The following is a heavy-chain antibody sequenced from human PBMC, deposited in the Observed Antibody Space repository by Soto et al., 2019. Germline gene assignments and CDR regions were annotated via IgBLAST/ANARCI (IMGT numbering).Heavy chain of an antibody. J-gene: IGHJ6*03. V-gene: IGHV1-8*01. D-gene: IGHD2-15*01. Sequence: ASVKVSCKASGYTLTSYDINWVRQATGQGLEWMGWMNPNSGNTGYAQKFQGRVTMTRNTSISTAYMELSSLRSEDTAVYYCARGNCSGGSCYYYYYYHMDVWGKGTTVTVSS. CDR2: MNPNSGNT. CDR1: GYTLTSYD. CDR3: ARGNCSGGSCYYYYYYHMDV.